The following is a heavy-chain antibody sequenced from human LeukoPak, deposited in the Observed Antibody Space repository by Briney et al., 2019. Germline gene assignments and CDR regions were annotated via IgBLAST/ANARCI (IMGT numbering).Heavy chain of an antibody. CDR3: AAQVTMVRGVIITGDY. J-gene: IGHJ4*02. D-gene: IGHD3-10*01. V-gene: IGHV3-30-3*01. Sequence: GGSLRLSCAASGFTFTYYAMHWVRQAPGKGLEWVSVVSNDGSNQDYTDSVKGRFIISRDDSKSTVYLQMNSLRAEDTAVYYCAAQVTMVRGVIITGDYWGQGTLVTVSS. CDR1: GFTFTYYA. CDR2: VSNDGSNQ.